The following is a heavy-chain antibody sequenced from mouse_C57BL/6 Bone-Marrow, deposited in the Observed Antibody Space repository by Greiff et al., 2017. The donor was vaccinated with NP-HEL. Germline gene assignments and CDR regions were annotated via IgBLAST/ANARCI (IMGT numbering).Heavy chain of an antibody. J-gene: IGHJ3*01. D-gene: IGHD1-1*01. CDR2: IYPRDGST. V-gene: IGHV1-85*01. Sequence: QVQLQQSGPELVKPGASVKLSCKASGYTFTSYDINWVKQRPGQGLEWIGWIYPRDGSTKYNEKFKGKATLTVDTSSSTAYMELHSLTSEDSAVYFWARCDYGSSNKKGPAWFAYWGQGTLVTVSA. CDR1: GYTFTSYD. CDR3: ARCDYGSSNKKGPAWFAY.